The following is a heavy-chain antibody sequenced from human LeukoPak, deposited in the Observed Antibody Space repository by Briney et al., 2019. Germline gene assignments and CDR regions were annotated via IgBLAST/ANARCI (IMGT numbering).Heavy chain of an antibody. Sequence: SGGSLRLSCAASGFTFSNYWMSWVRQAPGKGLEWVANIKQDGSDKYYVDSVKGRFTISRDNAKNSLYLQMNSLRAEDTAVYYCARDRFMDYWGQGTLVTVSS. J-gene: IGHJ4*02. V-gene: IGHV3-7*05. CDR2: IKQDGSDK. D-gene: IGHD3-16*01. CDR1: GFTFSNYW. CDR3: ARDRFMDY.